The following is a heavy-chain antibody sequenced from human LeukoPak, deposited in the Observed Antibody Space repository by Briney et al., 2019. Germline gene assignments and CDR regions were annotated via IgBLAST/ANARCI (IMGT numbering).Heavy chain of an antibody. Sequence: GGSLSLSCAASGFTFSTYGMHWVRQAPGKGLEWVTFIRYDGINKYYADSVKGRFTISRDNSKNTLYLQMNSLRAEDTAVYYCAKDLRSGWYFSFDYWGQGTLVTVSS. CDR1: GFTFSTYG. D-gene: IGHD6-19*01. CDR2: IRYDGINK. J-gene: IGHJ4*02. V-gene: IGHV3-30*02. CDR3: AKDLRSGWYFSFDY.